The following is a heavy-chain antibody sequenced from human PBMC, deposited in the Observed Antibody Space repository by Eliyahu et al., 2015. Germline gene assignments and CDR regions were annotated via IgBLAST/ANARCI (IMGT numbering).Heavy chain of an antibody. V-gene: IGHV4-34*01. CDR2: INHSGST. CDR1: GGSFSGYY. J-gene: IGHJ5*02. Sequence: QVQLQQWGAGLLKPSETLSLTCAVYGGSFSGYYWXWIRQPPGEGVGWVGGINHSGSTNYNPSLKSRVTISVDTSKNQFSLKLSSVTAADTAVYYCARTRGSWYTRGWFDPWGQGTLVTVSS. D-gene: IGHD6-13*01. CDR3: ARTRGSWYTRGWFDP.